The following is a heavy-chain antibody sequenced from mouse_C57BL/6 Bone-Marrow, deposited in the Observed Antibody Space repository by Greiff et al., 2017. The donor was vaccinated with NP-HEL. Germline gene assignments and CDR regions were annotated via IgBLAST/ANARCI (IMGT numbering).Heavy chain of an antibody. D-gene: IGHD3-3*01. CDR2: IDPNSGGT. V-gene: IGHV1-72*01. CDR1: GYTFTSYW. Sequence: QVHVKQPGAELVKTGASVKLSCKASGYTFTSYWMHWVKQRPGRGLEWIGRIDPNSGGTKYNEKFKSKATLTVDKPSSTAYMQLSSLTSEDSAVYYCARRARDWYFDVWGTGTTVTVSS. CDR3: ARRARDWYFDV. J-gene: IGHJ1*03.